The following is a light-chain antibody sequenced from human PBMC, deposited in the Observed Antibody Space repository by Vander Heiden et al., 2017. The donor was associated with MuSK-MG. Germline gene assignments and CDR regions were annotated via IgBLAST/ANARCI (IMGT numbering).Light chain of an antibody. Sequence: EIVMTQSPATLSVSPGDRATLSCRASQSVSSNLAWYQQKPGQAPRLLIYRSSTRATGIPARFSGSGSGTEFTLTISSLQSEDFAVYYCQQHNNCPLTFGGGTKVEIK. V-gene: IGKV3-15*01. J-gene: IGKJ4*01. CDR2: RSS. CDR1: QSVSSN. CDR3: QQHNNCPLT.